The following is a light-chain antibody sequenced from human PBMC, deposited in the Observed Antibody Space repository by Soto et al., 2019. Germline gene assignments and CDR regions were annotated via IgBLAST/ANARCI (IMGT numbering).Light chain of an antibody. CDR2: EAS. V-gene: IGKV1-5*03. Sequence: DIQVTQFPSTLSASIGDRVTITCRASQSITKWLAWYQSKPGKAPKLLIYEASILEGGVPSRFSGSGSGTEFTLTISSLQPDDSATYYCQQYKKYSMYSFGHGTKVESK. J-gene: IGKJ2*03. CDR3: QQYKKYSMYS. CDR1: QSITKW.